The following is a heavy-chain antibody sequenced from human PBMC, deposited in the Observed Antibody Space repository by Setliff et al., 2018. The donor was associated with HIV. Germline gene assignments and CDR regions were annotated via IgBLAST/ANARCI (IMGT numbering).Heavy chain of an antibody. CDR1: GFAFSSHQ. D-gene: IGHD2-21*01. J-gene: IGHJ4*02. CDR2: IKSKTDGGTT. V-gene: IGHV3-15*01. Sequence: PGGSLRLSCAASGFAFSSHQMSWVRQAPGKGLEWVGRIKSKTDGGTTDYAAPVKGRFTISRDDSKNTLYLQMNSLKTEDTAVYYCTTGTRLVDWGQGALVTVSS. CDR3: TTGTRLVD.